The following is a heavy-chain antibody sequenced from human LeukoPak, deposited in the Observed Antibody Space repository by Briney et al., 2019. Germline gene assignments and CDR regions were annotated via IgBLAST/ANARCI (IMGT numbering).Heavy chain of an antibody. D-gene: IGHD5-18*01. Sequence: GPSVKVSCKASGYTFTDYYLHWVRQAPGQGLKWMGWINTNSGDTDYAQKFQGRVTMTRDTSISTAYMELSRLRYDDTAVYYCARDMDTGPDLFDYWGQGTLVTVSS. J-gene: IGHJ4*02. V-gene: IGHV1-2*02. CDR1: GYTFTDYY. CDR2: INTNSGDT. CDR3: ARDMDTGPDLFDY.